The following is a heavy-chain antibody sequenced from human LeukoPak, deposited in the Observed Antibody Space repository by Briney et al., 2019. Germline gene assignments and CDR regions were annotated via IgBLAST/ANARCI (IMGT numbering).Heavy chain of an antibody. CDR1: GGTFSSYA. V-gene: IGHV1-69*13. CDR3: ARGSYGYYYYYYMDV. CDR2: IIPIFGTA. J-gene: IGHJ6*03. D-gene: IGHD5-18*01. Sequence: ASVKVSCKASGGTFSSYAIRWVRQAPGQGLEWMGGIIPIFGTANYAQKFQGRVTIIADESTSTAYMELSSLRSEDTAVYYCARGSYGYYYYYYMDVWGKGTTVTVSS.